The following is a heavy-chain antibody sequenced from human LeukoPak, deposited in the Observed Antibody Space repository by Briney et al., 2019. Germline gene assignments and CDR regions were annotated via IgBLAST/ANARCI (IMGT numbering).Heavy chain of an antibody. CDR1: GFSFSSYN. D-gene: IGHD6-19*01. Sequence: GGSLRLSCAASGFSFSSYNMNWVRQAPGKGLEWVSSISISGSYKYYADSMKGRFTISRDNAKNSLYLQMSSLRAEDTALYYCARDRGDYGSGWYSDGALDIWGQGTMVTVSA. CDR3: ARDRGDYGSGWYSDGALDI. CDR2: ISISGSYK. V-gene: IGHV3-21*01. J-gene: IGHJ3*02.